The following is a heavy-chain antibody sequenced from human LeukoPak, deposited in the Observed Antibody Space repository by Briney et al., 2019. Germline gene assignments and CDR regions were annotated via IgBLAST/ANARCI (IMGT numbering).Heavy chain of an antibody. V-gene: IGHV3-64*01. CDR1: GFTFSDFA. CDR2: ISSNGISP. J-gene: IGHJ6*02. CDR3: VRAHSIHDYHYGIDV. D-gene: IGHD3-3*01. Sequence: GGSLRLSCAASGFTFSDFAMHWLRQAPGKGLEYVSTISSNGISPYYANSVKGRFTISRDNYMNMMYLQMGSLRDDDTAVYYCVRAHSIHDYHYGIDVWGHPTSVTVSS.